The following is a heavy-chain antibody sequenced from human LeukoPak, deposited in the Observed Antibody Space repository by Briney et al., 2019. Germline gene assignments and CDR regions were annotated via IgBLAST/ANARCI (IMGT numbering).Heavy chain of an antibody. D-gene: IGHD3-10*01. CDR3: AKDSMVRGVIILYYFDY. CDR2: ISGSGGST. CDR1: GFTFSSYA. V-gene: IGHV3-23*01. J-gene: IGHJ4*02. Sequence: GGSLRLSCAASGFTFSSYAMSWVRQAPGKGLEWVSAISGSGGSTYYADSVKGRFTISRDNSKNTLYLQMNSLRAEDTAVYYCAKDSMVRGVIILYYFDYWGQGTLVTVSS.